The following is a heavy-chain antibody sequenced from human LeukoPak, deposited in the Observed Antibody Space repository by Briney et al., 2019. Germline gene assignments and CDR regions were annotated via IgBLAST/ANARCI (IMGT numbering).Heavy chain of an antibody. CDR2: ISSSSSYI. J-gene: IGHJ4*02. CDR1: GFTFSSYS. D-gene: IGHD3-9*01. Sequence: GGSLRLSCAASGFTFSSYSMNWVRQAPGKGLEWVSSISSSSSYIYYADSVKGRFTISRDNAKNSLYLQMNSLRAEDTAVYYCARDTDDILTGCYGTYDYWGQGTLVTVSS. V-gene: IGHV3-21*01. CDR3: ARDTDDILTGCYGTYDY.